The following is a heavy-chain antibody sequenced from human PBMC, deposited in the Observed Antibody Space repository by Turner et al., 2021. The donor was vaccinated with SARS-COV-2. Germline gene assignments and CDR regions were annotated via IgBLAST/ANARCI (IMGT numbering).Heavy chain of an antibody. D-gene: IGHD2-15*01. CDR2: IKQDGSEK. CDR1: GFTFSTYA. V-gene: IGHV3-7*01. J-gene: IGHJ4*02. CDR3: ARFSGASPDFDY. Sequence: EVQLLESGGGLVQSGGSLRLSCAASGFTFSTYAMSWVRQAPGKGLEWVANIKQDGSEKYYVDSVKGRFTISRDNAKNSLYLQMNSLRAEDTAVYYCARFSGASPDFDYWGQGTLVTVSS.